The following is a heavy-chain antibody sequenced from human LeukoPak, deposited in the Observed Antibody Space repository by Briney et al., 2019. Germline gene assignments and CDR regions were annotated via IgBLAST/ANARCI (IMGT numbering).Heavy chain of an antibody. J-gene: IGHJ4*02. V-gene: IGHV3-30*03. CDR2: ISNDGSEK. CDR1: GFSFSYYG. CDR3: ASTQGGDY. Sequence: PGRSLRLSCAASGFSFSYYGTHWVRQAPGKGLEWVAVISNDGSEKYYVDSVKGRFTVSRDNSKNTLFLQMNSLRPEDTAVYYCASTQGGDYWGQGTLVTVSS.